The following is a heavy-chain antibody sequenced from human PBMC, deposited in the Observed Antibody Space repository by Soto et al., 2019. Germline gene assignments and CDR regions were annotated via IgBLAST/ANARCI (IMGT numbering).Heavy chain of an antibody. Sequence: WKASGYANSGDYRRWLRQAPGQGLEWMGIINPSGGSTSYAQKFQGRVTMTRDTSTSTVYMELSSLRSEDTAVYYCAREVTAMRDYWGQGTLVTVSS. CDR3: AREVTAMRDY. CDR1: GYANSGDY. CDR2: INPSGGST. V-gene: IGHV1-46*03. J-gene: IGHJ4*02. D-gene: IGHD5-18*01.